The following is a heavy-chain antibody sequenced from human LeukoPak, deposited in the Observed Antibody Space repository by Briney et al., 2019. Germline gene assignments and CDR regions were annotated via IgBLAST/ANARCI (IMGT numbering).Heavy chain of an antibody. CDR2: IRYDGSNK. D-gene: IGHD2-15*01. V-gene: IGHV3-30*02. CDR1: GFTFSSYG. J-gene: IGHJ3*02. Sequence: GGSLRLSCAASGFTFSSYGMHWVRQAPGKGLEWVAFIRYDGSNKYYADSVKGRFTISRDNSKNTLYLQMNSLRAEDTAVYYCAKDQYCSGGSCYSGAFDIWGQGTMVTVSS. CDR3: AKDQYCSGGSCYSGAFDI.